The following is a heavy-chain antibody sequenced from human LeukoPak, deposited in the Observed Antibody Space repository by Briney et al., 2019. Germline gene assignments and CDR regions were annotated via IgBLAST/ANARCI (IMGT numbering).Heavy chain of an antibody. CDR2: IKQDISEK. D-gene: IGHD3-10*01. J-gene: IGHJ5*02. CDR1: GFSFSSYW. Sequence: GGSLRLSCVASGFSFSSYWMSWVRQAPGKGLEWVANIKQDISEKNYVDSVNGRFTISRDNAKKSLYLQMNSLRAEDTAVYYCAKDSGWFGELLYWFDPWGQGTLVTVSS. V-gene: IGHV3-7*03. CDR3: AKDSGWFGELLYWFDP.